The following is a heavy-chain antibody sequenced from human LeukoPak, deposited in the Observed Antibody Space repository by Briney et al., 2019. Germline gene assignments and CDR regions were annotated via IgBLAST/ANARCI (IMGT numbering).Heavy chain of an antibody. J-gene: IGHJ4*02. V-gene: IGHV3-11*04. D-gene: IGHD4-11*01. Sequence: GGSLRLSCAASGFTFSDYYMSWIRQAPGKGLEWVSYISSSGSTIYYADSVKGRFTISRDNAKNSLYLQMNSLRAEDTAVYYCAAPLDYSNYARYWGQGTLVTVPS. CDR3: AAPLDYSNYARY. CDR2: ISSSGSTI. CDR1: GFTFSDYY.